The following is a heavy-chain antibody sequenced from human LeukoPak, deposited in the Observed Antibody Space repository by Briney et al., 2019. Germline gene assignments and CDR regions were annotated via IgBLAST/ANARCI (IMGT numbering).Heavy chain of an antibody. V-gene: IGHV3-48*03. CDR2: ISSSGTSM. Sequence: GGSLRLSCAASGFPFNGYEMNWVRQAPGKGPEWISYISSSGTSMYYADSVRGRFTISRDNTNNSVYLQLNSLRAEDTAVYFCARGARFYGSGSFDYWGQGTLVTVSS. D-gene: IGHD3-10*01. J-gene: IGHJ4*02. CDR1: GFPFNGYE. CDR3: ARGARFYGSGSFDY.